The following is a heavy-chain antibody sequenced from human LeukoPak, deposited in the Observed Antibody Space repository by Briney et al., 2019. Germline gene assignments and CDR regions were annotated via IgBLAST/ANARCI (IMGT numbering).Heavy chain of an antibody. V-gene: IGHV3-23*01. CDR3: AKAWALTYLGGVDS. D-gene: IGHD2-21*02. CDR1: AFTFSSYA. CDR2: LSGTGGNT. Sequence: SGGSLRLSCAASAFTFSSYAMAWVRQAPGKGLEWVSTLSGTGGNTYYADSVRGRFTISRDNSKNTLYLQMNSLRAEDTAVYYCAKAWALTYLGGVDSWGRGTLVTVSS. J-gene: IGHJ4*02.